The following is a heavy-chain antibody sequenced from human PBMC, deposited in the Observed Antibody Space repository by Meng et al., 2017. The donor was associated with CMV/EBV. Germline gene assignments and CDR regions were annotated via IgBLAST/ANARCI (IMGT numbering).Heavy chain of an antibody. V-gene: IGHV1-46*01. D-gene: IGHD6-6*01. CDR3: ARDSKNILHSSSNPSTPYYYYYGMDV. Sequence: ASVKVSCKASGYTFTSYYMHWVRQAPGQGLEWMGIINPSGGSTSYAQKFQGRVTITADKSTSTAYMELSSLRSEDTAVYYCARDSKNILHSSSNPSTPYYYYYGMDVWGQGTTVTVSS. CDR1: GYTFTSYY. CDR2: INPSGGST. J-gene: IGHJ6*02.